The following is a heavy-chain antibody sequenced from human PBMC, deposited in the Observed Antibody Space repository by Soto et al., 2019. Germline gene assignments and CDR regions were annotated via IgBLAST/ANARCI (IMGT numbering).Heavy chain of an antibody. CDR1: GFTFDDYA. CDR3: AKDTGIAAAGPIDY. Sequence: PGGSLRLSCAASGFTFDDYAMHWVRQAPGKGLEWVSGISWNSGSIGYADSVKGRFTISRDNAKNSLYLQMNSLRAEDTALYYCAKDTGIAAAGPIDYWGQGTLVTVSS. CDR2: ISWNSGSI. V-gene: IGHV3-9*01. D-gene: IGHD6-13*01. J-gene: IGHJ4*02.